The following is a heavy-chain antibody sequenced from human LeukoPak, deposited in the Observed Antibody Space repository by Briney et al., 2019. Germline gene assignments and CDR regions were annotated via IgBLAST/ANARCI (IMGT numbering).Heavy chain of an antibody. CDR2: MNPNSGNT. CDR1: GYTFTSYD. D-gene: IGHD5-18*01. V-gene: IGHV1-8*03. Sequence: GASVKVSCKASGYTFTSYDINWVRQATGQGLEWMGWMNPNSGNTGYAQKFQGRVTITRNTSISTAYMELSSLRSEDTAVYYCARNRNARYAMVRGWFDPWGQGTLVTVSS. J-gene: IGHJ5*02. CDR3: ARNRNARYAMVRGWFDP.